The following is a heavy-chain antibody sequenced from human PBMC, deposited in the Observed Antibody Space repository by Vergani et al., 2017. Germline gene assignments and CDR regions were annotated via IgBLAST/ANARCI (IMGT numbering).Heavy chain of an antibody. CDR1: GFTVSSNY. V-gene: IGHV3-66*02. Sequence: EVQLVESGGGLVQPGGSLRLSCAASGFTVSSNYMSWVRQAPGTGLEWVSVIYSGGSTYYADSVKGRFTISRDNSKNTLYLQMNSLRAEDTAVYYCAKLYSSSWYDWFDPWGQGTLVTVSS. J-gene: IGHJ5*02. CDR2: IYSGGST. D-gene: IGHD6-13*01. CDR3: AKLYSSSWYDWFDP.